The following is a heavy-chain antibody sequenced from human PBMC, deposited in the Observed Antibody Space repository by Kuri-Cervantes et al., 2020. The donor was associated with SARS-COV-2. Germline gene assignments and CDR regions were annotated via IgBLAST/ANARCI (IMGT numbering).Heavy chain of an antibody. CDR2: IYSGGST. D-gene: IGHD2-2*01. J-gene: IGHJ4*02. V-gene: IGHV3-66*02. Sequence: GGSLRLSCAASGFTVSSNYMSWVRQAPGKGLEWVSVIYSGGSTYYADSVKGRFTISRDNSKNTLYLQMNSLRAEDTAVYYCARDRGYCSSTSCFFDYWGQGTLVTVSS. CDR1: GFTVSSNY. CDR3: ARDRGYCSSTSCFFDY.